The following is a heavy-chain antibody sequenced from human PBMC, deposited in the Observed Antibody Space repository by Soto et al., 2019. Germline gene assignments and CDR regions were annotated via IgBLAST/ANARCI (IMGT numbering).Heavy chain of an antibody. CDR3: ASGTIFSYYYGSGRRQAHYYYYGMDV. CDR1: GFTFSSYA. V-gene: IGHV3-30-3*01. D-gene: IGHD3-10*01. CDR2: ISYDGSNK. J-gene: IGHJ6*02. Sequence: GGSLRLSCAASGFTFSSYAMHWVRQAPGKGLEWVAVISYDGSNKYYADSVKGRFTISRDNSKNTLYLQMNSLRAEDTAVYYCASGTIFSYYYGSGRRQAHYYYYGMDVWGQGTTVTVSS.